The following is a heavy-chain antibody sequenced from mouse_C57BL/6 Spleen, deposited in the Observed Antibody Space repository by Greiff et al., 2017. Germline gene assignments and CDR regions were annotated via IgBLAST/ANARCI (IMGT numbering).Heavy chain of an antibody. CDR2: IRLKSDNYAT. CDR1: GFTFSNYW. CDR3: TDGYGSMDY. J-gene: IGHJ4*01. V-gene: IGHV6-3*01. Sequence: VQLQQSGGGLVQPGGSMKLSCVASGFTFSNYWMNWVRQSPEKGLEWVAQIRLKSDNYATHYAESVKGRFTISRDDSKSSIYLQMNILRAEDTGIYYCTDGYGSMDYWGQGTSVTVSS. D-gene: IGHD2-2*01.